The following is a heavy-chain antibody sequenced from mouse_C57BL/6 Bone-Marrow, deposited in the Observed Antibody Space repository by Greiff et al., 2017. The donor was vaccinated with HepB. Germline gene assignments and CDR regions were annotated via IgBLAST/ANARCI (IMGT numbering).Heavy chain of an antibody. D-gene: IGHD3-3*01. V-gene: IGHV1-72*01. CDR1: GYTFTSYW. Sequence: QVQLQQPGAELVKPGASVKLSCKASGYTFTSYWMHWVKQRPGRGLEWIGRIDPNSGGTKYNEKFKSKATLTVDKPSSTAYMQLSILTSEDSAVYYCAIRDFYAMDYWGQGTSVTVSS. CDR3: AIRDFYAMDY. J-gene: IGHJ4*01. CDR2: IDPNSGGT.